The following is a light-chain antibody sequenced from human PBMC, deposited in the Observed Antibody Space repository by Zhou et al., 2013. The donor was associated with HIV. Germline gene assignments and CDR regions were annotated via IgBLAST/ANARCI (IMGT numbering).Light chain of an antibody. CDR1: QLIRSE. CDR3: LQDYSYPRT. V-gene: IGKV1-6*01. J-gene: IGKJ1*01. Sequence: AIQMTQSPSSLSASVGDRVTITCRASQLIRSELGWYQQKAGEAPKLLIYAASTLQSGVPSRFSGSGSGTDFTLTISSLQPEDFATYYCLQDYSYPRTFGQGTKVELK. CDR2: AAS.